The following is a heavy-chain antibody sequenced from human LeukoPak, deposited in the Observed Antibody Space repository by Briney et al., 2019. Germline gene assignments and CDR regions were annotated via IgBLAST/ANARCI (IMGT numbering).Heavy chain of an antibody. CDR2: FHNSGTS. J-gene: IGHJ4*02. CDR3: ARRVKASPHFDY. V-gene: IGHV4-59*08. D-gene: IGHD3-22*01. Sequence: SETLSLTCTVSDDSISDYYRGWIRQPPGKGLEWIGYFHNSGTSTYNPSLKSRVTISADTSKNQFSLKLSSVTAADTAVYYCARRVKASPHFDYWGQGTLVTVSS. CDR1: DDSISDYY.